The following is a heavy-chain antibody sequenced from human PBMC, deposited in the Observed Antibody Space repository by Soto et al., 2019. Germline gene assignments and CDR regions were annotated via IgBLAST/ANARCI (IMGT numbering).Heavy chain of an antibody. CDR2: IYYSGST. J-gene: IGHJ6*01. V-gene: IGHV4-39*01. CDR1: GGSISSSSYY. Sequence: SETLSLTCTVSGGSISSSSYYWGWIRHPPGKGLEWIGSIYYSGSTYYNPSLKSRVTISVDTSKNQFSLKLSSVTAADTAVYYCARHGSSGGSGGYYSYGMDVCGQGTTLTVYS. D-gene: IGHD2-15*01. CDR3: ARHGSSGGSGGYYSYGMDV.